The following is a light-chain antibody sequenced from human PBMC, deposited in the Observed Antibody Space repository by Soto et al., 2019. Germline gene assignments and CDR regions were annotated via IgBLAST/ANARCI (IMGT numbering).Light chain of an antibody. CDR1: QSVSISH. J-gene: IGKJ3*01. CDR2: GAS. Sequence: EIALTQSPGTLSLSPGERATLSCRASQSVSISHLTWYQQKPGQAPRLLIYGASSRATGIPDRLSGSGSGTDFTLTISRLEPEDFAVYYCQHYGGSRGFVFGPGTKVDIK. V-gene: IGKV3-20*01. CDR3: QHYGGSRGFV.